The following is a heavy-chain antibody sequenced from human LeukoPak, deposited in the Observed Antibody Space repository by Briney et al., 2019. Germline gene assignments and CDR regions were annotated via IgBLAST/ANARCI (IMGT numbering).Heavy chain of an antibody. V-gene: IGHV1-69*05. CDR1: GDTFNNYS. CDR2: VIPFFGPA. CDR3: ATPGGELPFAH. Sequence: SVKVSCKASGDTFNNYSINWVRQAPGHGLEWMGGVIPFFGPANYAQKFQGRVTITTDESTSTAYMELSSLTSDDTAVYYCATPGGELPFAHWGQGTLVTVSS. J-gene: IGHJ4*02. D-gene: IGHD3-16*01.